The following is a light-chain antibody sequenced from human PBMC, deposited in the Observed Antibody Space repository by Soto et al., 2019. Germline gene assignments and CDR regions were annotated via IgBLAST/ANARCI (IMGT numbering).Light chain of an antibody. J-gene: IGKJ2*01. CDR1: QSVSSN. CDR2: GAS. Sequence: EVVMTQSPATLSVSPGERATLSCRASQSVSSNLAWYQHKPGQAPRLLIYGASTRATGIPARFSGSGSATEFTLTISSLQSEDFAVSYCQQYNNWPPFTFGQGTKLEIK. CDR3: QQYNNWPPFT. V-gene: IGKV3-15*01.